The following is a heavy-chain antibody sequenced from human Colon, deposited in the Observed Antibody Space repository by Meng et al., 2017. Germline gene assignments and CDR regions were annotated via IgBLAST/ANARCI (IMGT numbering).Heavy chain of an antibody. CDR1: EYTFTSYD. Sequence: GQAVHAGAEGKKPGASVKVSCKASEYTFTSYDINWVRQATGQGLEWMGWMNPNSGNTGFAQKFQGRVTMTRNISISTAYMEMSSLRSEDTAVYYCARSIRYSSGKESFDNWGQGTLVTVSS. J-gene: IGHJ4*02. CDR2: MNPNSGNT. V-gene: IGHV1-8*01. CDR3: ARSIRYSSGKESFDN. D-gene: IGHD6-19*01.